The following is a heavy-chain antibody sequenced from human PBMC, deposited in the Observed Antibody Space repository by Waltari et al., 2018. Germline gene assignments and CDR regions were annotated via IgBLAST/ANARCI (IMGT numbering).Heavy chain of an antibody. CDR3: ARRGSGSYYTGAFDI. CDR1: GSSFTSYW. CDR2: IYPGDSDT. J-gene: IGHJ3*02. V-gene: IGHV5-51*03. Sequence: EVQLVQSGAAVKKPGESRKISCKVSGSSFTSYWIGWVRQLPGKGLEWMGIIYPGDSDTRYSPSFQGQVTISADKSISTAYLQWSSLKASDTAMYYCARRGSGSYYTGAFDIWGQGTMVTVSS. D-gene: IGHD3-10*01.